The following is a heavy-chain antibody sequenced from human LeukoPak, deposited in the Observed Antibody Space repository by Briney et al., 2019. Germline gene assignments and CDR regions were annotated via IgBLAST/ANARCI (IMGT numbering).Heavy chain of an antibody. D-gene: IGHD3-9*01. V-gene: IGHV3-30*04. CDR2: ISFDGSNK. J-gene: IGHJ4*02. Sequence: PGRSLRLSCAASGFIFSSYAMHWVRQAPGKGLEWVAIISFDGSNKYYAESVKGRFTISRDNSKNALFLQMNSLRAEDTAVYYCARDTTNYDILTDYYYGPTDYWGQGTLVTVSP. CDR1: GFIFSSYA. CDR3: ARDTTNYDILTDYYYGPTDY.